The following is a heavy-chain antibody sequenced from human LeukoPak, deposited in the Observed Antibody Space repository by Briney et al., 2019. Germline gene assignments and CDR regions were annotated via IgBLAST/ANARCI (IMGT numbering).Heavy chain of an antibody. CDR2: MYYRGST. CDR1: GFTFSSYA. V-gene: IGHV4-31*02. CDR3: ARSYGYGTNFDY. J-gene: IGHJ4*02. Sequence: LRLSCAASGFTFSSYAMSWIRQHPGKGLEWIGYMYYRGSTYYNPSLKSRVTISVDTSKNQFSLKLSSVTAADTAVYYCARSYGYGTNFDYWGQGTLVTVSS. D-gene: IGHD5-18*01.